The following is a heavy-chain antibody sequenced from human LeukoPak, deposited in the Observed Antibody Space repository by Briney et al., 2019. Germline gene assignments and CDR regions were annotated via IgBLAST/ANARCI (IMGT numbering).Heavy chain of an antibody. CDR2: ITGGHYAT. D-gene: IGHD4-17*01. CDR1: GFTFSGFA. V-gene: IGHV3-23*01. Sequence: PSGGSLRLSCAAPGFTFSGFAMTWAPGTPGKGLEWASSITGGHYATYNTDSVKGRFTISRDNAKNTLYLQMNSLRADDTAIYYCTKDPNGDYIGAFDPWGQGTLVTVSS. J-gene: IGHJ5*02. CDR3: TKDPNGDYIGAFDP.